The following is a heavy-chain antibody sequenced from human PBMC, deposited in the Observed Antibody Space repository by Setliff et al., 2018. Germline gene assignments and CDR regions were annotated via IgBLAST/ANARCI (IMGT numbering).Heavy chain of an antibody. CDR3: ARARIAVAGSDLDY. J-gene: IGHJ4*02. CDR2: IGLYSGET. D-gene: IGHD6-19*01. Sequence: ASVKVSCKASGYTFSTHGISWVRQAPGRGLEWLAWIGLYSGETNFALNIRDRLTMTTDISTTTVYMELRGLTSDDTAVYYCARARIAVAGSDLDYWGQGTLGTVSS. V-gene: IGHV1-18*04. CDR1: GYTFSTHG.